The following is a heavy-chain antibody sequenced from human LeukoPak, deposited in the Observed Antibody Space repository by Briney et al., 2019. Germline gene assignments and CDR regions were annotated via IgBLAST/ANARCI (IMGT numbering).Heavy chain of an antibody. D-gene: IGHD6-13*01. CDR3: ARDKEQQLVREWFDP. V-gene: IGHV7-4-1*02. J-gene: IGHJ5*02. Sequence: ASVKVSCKASGYTFTSYAMNWVRQAPGQGLEWMGWINTNTGNPTYAQGFTGRFVFSLDTSVSTAYLQISSLKAEDTAVYYCARDKEQQLVREWFDPWGQGTLVTVSS. CDR2: INTNTGNP. CDR1: GYTFTSYA.